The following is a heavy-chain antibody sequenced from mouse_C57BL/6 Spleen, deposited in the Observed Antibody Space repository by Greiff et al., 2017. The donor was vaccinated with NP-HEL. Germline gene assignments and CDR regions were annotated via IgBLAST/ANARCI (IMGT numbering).Heavy chain of an antibody. D-gene: IGHD1-1*01. CDR3: ARGYGSSSYYYAMDY. V-gene: IGHV1-64*01. CDR1: GYTFTSYW. Sequence: QVQLQQPGAELVKPGASVKLSCKASGYTFTSYWMHWVKQRPGQGLEWIGMIHPNSGSTNYNEKFKSKATLTVDKSSSTAYMQLSSLTSEDSAVYYCARGYGSSSYYYAMDYWGQGTSVTVSS. J-gene: IGHJ4*01. CDR2: IHPNSGST.